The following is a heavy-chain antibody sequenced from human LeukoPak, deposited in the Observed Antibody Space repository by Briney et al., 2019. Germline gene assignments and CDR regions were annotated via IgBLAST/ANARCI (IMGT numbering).Heavy chain of an antibody. CDR2: INPNSGGT. CDR3: ARCIVGATTCYFDY. V-gene: IGHV1-2*02. CDR1: GYTFTRYY. D-gene: IGHD1-26*01. J-gene: IGHJ4*02. Sequence: GASVKVSCKASGYTFTRYYMHWVLQAPGQGLESMGWINPNSGGTNYAQKFQGRATMTRDTSISTAYMALSRLRSDDKAVYYCARCIVGATTCYFDYWGQGTLVTVSS.